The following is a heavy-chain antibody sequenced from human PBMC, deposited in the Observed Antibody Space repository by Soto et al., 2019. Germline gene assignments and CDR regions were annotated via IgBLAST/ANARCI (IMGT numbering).Heavy chain of an antibody. CDR1: GFTFSSYS. J-gene: IGHJ4*02. V-gene: IGHV3-21*01. CDR2: ISSSSSYI. CDR3: ARVIGVGGVAHYAS. Sequence: EVQLVESGGGLVKPGGSLRLSCAASGFTFSSYSMNWVRQAPGKGLEWVSSISSSSSYIYYADSVKGRFTISRDNAKNPLYLKMNGGGAEDPAVYYCARVIGVGGVAHYASGGQGPRVPVS. D-gene: IGHD2-2*01.